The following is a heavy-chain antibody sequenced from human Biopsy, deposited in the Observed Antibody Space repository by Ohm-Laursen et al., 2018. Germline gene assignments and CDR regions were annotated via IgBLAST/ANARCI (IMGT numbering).Heavy chain of an antibody. Sequence: GASVKVSCNASGYTFTDYDINWVRQASGQGPEWIGWLNPVSGNSNFGQKFRGRVTVTSDTSISTAYMELSGLTSDDTATYYCGRAVRNQLLTDPWGQGTLVTVTS. D-gene: IGHD1-7*01. CDR3: GRAVRNQLLTDP. CDR1: GYTFTDYD. CDR2: LNPVSGNS. J-gene: IGHJ5*02. V-gene: IGHV1-8*01.